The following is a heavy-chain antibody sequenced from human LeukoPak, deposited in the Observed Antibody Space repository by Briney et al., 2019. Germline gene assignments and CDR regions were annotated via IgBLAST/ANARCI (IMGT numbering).Heavy chain of an antibody. Sequence: GGSLRLSCAVAGFTFVNYALHWVRQAPGKGLEWVSGFDYNSGRIDYADSAKGRFTISRDNAKNSLYLQMNSLRVEDTALYYCTKDVTPGGADVWGQGTTVTVSS. CDR1: GFTFVNYA. V-gene: IGHV3-9*01. CDR2: FDYNSGRI. J-gene: IGHJ6*02. CDR3: TKDVTPGGADV. D-gene: IGHD1-14*01.